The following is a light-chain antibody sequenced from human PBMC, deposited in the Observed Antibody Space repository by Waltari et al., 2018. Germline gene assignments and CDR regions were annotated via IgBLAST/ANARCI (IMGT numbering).Light chain of an antibody. CDR1: QSIDSW. Sequence: DIQMTQSPSTLSASVGDRVTITCRASQSIDSWLAWYQQKPGKAPKFLIYKASNLESGVPSRFSGSGSGTEFTLTISSLQPDDFGTYYCQQYKSYPITFGQGTRLEIK. V-gene: IGKV1-5*03. J-gene: IGKJ5*01. CDR3: QQYKSYPIT. CDR2: KAS.